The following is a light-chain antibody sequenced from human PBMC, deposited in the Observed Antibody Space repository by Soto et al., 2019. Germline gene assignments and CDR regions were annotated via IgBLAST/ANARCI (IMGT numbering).Light chain of an antibody. CDR1: QSVSSSY. CDR3: HQYGSSHS. CDR2: GAS. J-gene: IGKJ1*01. V-gene: IGKV3-20*01. Sequence: EIVLTQSPGTLSLSPGERATLSCRASQSVSSSYLAWYQQKPGQAPRLLIYGASSRATGIPDRFSGSGSGTDFTLTIRRLEPEDFAVYYCHQYGSSHSFGQGTQVEIK.